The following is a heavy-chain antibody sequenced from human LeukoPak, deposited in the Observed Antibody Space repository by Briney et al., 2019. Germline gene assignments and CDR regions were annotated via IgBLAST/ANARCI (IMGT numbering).Heavy chain of an antibody. D-gene: IGHD3-10*01. J-gene: IGHJ4*02. CDR1: GFTFDDYG. CDR3: ASSGYYYGSRHYFDY. CDR2: INWNGGST. Sequence: GGSLRLSCAASGFTFDDYGMSWVRQAPGKGLEWVSGINWNGGSTGYADSVKGRFTISRDNAKNSLYLQMNSLRAEDTALYYCASSGYYYGSRHYFDYWGQGTLVTVSS. V-gene: IGHV3-20*04.